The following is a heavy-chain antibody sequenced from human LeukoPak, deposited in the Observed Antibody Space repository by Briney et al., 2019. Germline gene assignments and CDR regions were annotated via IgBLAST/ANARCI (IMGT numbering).Heavy chain of an antibody. J-gene: IGHJ4*02. Sequence: RASVKVSCKASGYTFTSYGISWVRQAPGQGLEWMGWISAYNGNTNYAQKLQGRVTMTTDTSTSTAYMELRSLRSDDTAVYYCARDLRYSSGPYYFDYWGQGTLVTVSS. V-gene: IGHV1-18*01. CDR2: ISAYNGNT. CDR1: GYTFTSYG. D-gene: IGHD6-19*01. CDR3: ARDLRYSSGPYYFDY.